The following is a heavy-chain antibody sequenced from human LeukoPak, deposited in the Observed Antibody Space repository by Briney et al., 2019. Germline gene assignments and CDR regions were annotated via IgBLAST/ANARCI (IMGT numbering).Heavy chain of an antibody. J-gene: IGHJ3*02. D-gene: IGHD3-3*01. CDR2: ISGSGGST. CDR3: AKRRSDWSGDAFDI. CDR1: GFTFSNYA. V-gene: IGHV3-23*01. Sequence: PGGSLRLSCAASGFTFSNYAMSWVRQAPGKGLEWVSAISGSGGSTYYADPVKGRFTISRDKSKNTLYLQMNSLRAEDTAVYYCAKRRSDWSGDAFDIWGQGTMVTVSS.